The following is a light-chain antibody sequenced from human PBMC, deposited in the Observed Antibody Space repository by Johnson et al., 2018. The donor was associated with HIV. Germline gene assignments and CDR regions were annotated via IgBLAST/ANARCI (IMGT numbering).Light chain of an antibody. Sequence: QSVLTQPPSVSAAPGQKVTISCSGSSSNIGNNYVSWYQQLPGTAPKLLIYDNNKRPSGIPDRFSGSKSGTSATLGITGLQTGDEADYYCGTWDTSLSAGVVFGTGTNGTVL. J-gene: IGLJ1*01. CDR1: SSNIGNNY. CDR3: GTWDTSLSAGVV. CDR2: DNN. V-gene: IGLV1-51*01.